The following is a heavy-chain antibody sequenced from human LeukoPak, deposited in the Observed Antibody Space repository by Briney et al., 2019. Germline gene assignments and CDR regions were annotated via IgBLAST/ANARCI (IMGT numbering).Heavy chain of an antibody. CDR1: GFTFSNYA. J-gene: IGHJ4*02. Sequence: GGSLRLSCAASGFTFSNYAMGWVRQAPGEGLEWVSAISDSGRSTYYADSVKGRFTISRDNSKSAVYLQMNSLRAEDTAIYYCARYAPGNSHTLDYWGQGTLVTVSS. CDR2: ISDSGRST. V-gene: IGHV3-23*01. CDR3: ARYAPGNSHTLDY. D-gene: IGHD4-23*01.